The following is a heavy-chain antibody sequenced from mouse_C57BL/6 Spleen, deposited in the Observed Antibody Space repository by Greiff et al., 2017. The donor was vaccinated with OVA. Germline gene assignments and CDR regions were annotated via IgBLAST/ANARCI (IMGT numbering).Heavy chain of an antibody. CDR3: ARSHYYGSSYDWYFDV. CDR2: INPNNGGT. CDR1: GYTFTDYN. J-gene: IGHJ1*03. D-gene: IGHD1-1*01. Sequence: VQLKESGPELVKPGASVKMSCKASGYTFTDYNMHWVKQSHGKSLEWIGYINPNNGGTSYNQKFKGKATLTVNKSSSTAYMELRSLTSEESAVYYCARSHYYGSSYDWYFDVWGTGTTVTVSS. V-gene: IGHV1-22*01.